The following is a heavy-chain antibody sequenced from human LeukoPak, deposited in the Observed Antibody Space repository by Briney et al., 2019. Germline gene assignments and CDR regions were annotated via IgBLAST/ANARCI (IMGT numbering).Heavy chain of an antibody. D-gene: IGHD3-10*01. Sequence: GESLKISCKGSGYSFTNYWIGWVRQMPGKGLEWMGIIYPADSDTRYSPSFQGQVTISADKSINTAYLQWSSLRASDTAIYYCARLRGSGSYYRGDYYYYMDVWGKGTTVTVSS. J-gene: IGHJ6*03. CDR3: ARLRGSGSYYRGDYYYYMDV. CDR1: GYSFTNYW. V-gene: IGHV5-51*01. CDR2: IYPADSDT.